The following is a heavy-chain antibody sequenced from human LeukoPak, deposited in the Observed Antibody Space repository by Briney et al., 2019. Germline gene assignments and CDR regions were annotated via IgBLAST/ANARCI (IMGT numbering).Heavy chain of an antibody. CDR1: GGSISSNKHY. CDR3: ARQGCSHTSCRATHYDY. J-gene: IGHJ4*02. V-gene: IGHV4-39*01. D-gene: IGHD2-2*01. Sequence: PSETLSLTCTVSGGSISSNKHYWAWIRQSPGEGLEWIGTIYYTGTTYYKPSLKSRVTISVDTSKNQFSLKVRSVTAADTAVYYCARQGCSHTSCRATHYDYWGQGTLVTVSS. CDR2: IYYTGTT.